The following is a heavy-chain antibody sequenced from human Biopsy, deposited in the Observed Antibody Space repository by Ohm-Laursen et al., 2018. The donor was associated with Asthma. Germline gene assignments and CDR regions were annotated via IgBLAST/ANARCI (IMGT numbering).Heavy chain of an antibody. CDR2: THHSGYT. J-gene: IGHJ4*02. CDR3: ARGWNCGGDCYSLDY. Sequence: GTLSLTWAVYGGSFGSNYWSWIRQTPGKGLEWLGDTHHSGYTNYNPSLSSRLTLSVDASKNQFSLRLTSVTAADTAVYYCARGWNCGGDCYSLDYWGQGTLVTVSS. D-gene: IGHD2-21*02. V-gene: IGHV4-34*01. CDR1: GGSFGSNY.